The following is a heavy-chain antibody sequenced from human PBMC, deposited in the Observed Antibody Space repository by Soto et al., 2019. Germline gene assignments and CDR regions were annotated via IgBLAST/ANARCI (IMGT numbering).Heavy chain of an antibody. CDR2: INAGNGNT. V-gene: IGHV1-3*01. Sequence: GASAEVCCKDCGYTLDGNSWQWVRQEKKQRLEWMGWINAGNGNTKYSQKFQGRVTITRDTSASTAYMELSSLRSEDTAVYYCARGRWTQTTADYYLDYWGQGTLVTVSS. CDR3: ARGRWTQTTADYYLDY. CDR1: GYTLDGNS. J-gene: IGHJ4*02. D-gene: IGHD1-1*01.